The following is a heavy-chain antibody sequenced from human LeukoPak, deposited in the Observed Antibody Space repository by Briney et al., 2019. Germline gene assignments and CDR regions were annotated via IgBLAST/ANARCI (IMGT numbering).Heavy chain of an antibody. D-gene: IGHD1-26*01. Sequence: PGGSLRLSCAASGFTFSSYAMHWVRQAPGKGLEWVAVISYDGSNKYYADSVKGRFTISRDNSKNTLYLQMNSLRAEDTAVYYCARANSGSYYGYFDSWGQGTLVTVSS. J-gene: IGHJ4*02. CDR1: GFTFSSYA. CDR3: ARANSGSYYGYFDS. V-gene: IGHV3-30-3*01. CDR2: ISYDGSNK.